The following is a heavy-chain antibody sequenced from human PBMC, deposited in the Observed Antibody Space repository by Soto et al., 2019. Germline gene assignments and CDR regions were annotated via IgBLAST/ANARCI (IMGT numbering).Heavy chain of an antibody. D-gene: IGHD5-12*01. CDR2: IYYSGST. CDR1: GGSISSGGYY. V-gene: IGHV4-31*02. J-gene: IGHJ1*01. Sequence: LCGGSISSGGYYWSWIRQHPGKGLEWIGYIYYSGSTYYNPSLKSRVTISVDTSKNQFSLKLSSVTAADTAVYYCARGYSGYDYGRAEYFQHWGQGTLVTVSS. CDR3: ARGYSGYDYGRAEYFQH.